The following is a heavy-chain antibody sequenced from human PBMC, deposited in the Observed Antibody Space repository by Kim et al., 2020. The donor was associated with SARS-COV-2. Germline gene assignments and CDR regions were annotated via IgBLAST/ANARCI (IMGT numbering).Heavy chain of an antibody. CDR3: ASVVFYYDAGYFKN. V-gene: IGHV3-66*01. CDR1: GYTVTYSY. J-gene: IGHJ1*01. CDR2: IYSGGNT. D-gene: IGHD3-22*01. Sequence: GGSLRLSCAASGYTVTYSYMGWVRQAPGKGLEWVSFIYSGGNTVYAGSVKDRFIISRDHSKNTLYLQMNSLRAEDTAVYYCASVVFYYDAGYFKNWGQGTLVTVSS.